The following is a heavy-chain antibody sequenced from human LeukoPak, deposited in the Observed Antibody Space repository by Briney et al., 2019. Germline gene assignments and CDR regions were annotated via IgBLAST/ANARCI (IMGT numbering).Heavy chain of an antibody. CDR3: ARRLVRDYFDY. Sequence: SETLSLTCTVSGGAISSGGNYWSWIRQHPERGLEWIGYIYYSGSTYYNPSLKSRLTISVDRSKNQFSLKLRSVTAADTAVYYCARRLVRDYFDYWGQGTLVTVSS. J-gene: IGHJ4*02. D-gene: IGHD2-2*01. CDR2: IYYSGST. CDR1: GGAISSGGNY. V-gene: IGHV4-31*03.